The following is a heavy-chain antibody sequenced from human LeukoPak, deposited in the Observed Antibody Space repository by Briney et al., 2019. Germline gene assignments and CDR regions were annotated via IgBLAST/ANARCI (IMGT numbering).Heavy chain of an antibody. CDR3: ARVLWFGELTSNWFDP. Sequence: RASVKVSCKASGYTFTGYYMHWVRQAPGQGLEWMGWINPNSGGTNYAQKFQGRVTMTRDTSISTAYMELSRLRSDDTAVYYCARVLWFGELTSNWFDPWGQGTLVTVS. D-gene: IGHD3-10*01. CDR2: INPNSGGT. V-gene: IGHV1-2*02. CDR1: GYTFTGYY. J-gene: IGHJ5*02.